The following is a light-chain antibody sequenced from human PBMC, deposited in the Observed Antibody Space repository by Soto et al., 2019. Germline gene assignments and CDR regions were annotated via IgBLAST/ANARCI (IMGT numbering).Light chain of an antibody. J-gene: IGLJ1*01. CDR1: SSDIGGSKY. V-gene: IGLV2-14*01. Sequence: QSVLTQPASLSGSPGQSITISCTRTSSDIGGSKYVSWYQQHPGKAPQLMIYEVTYRPSGVSDRFSGSKSGNTASLTVSGLQAEDEADYYCSSYTSSGTLYVFGTGTKLTVL. CDR3: SSYTSSGTLYV. CDR2: EVT.